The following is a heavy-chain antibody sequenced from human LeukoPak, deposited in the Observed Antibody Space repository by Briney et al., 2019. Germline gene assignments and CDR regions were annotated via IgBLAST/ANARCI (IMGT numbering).Heavy chain of an antibody. J-gene: IGHJ3*01. CDR1: GFIFSTYG. V-gene: IGHV3-30*18. Sequence: GGSLRLSCATSGFIFSTYGMHWVRQAPGKGLEWVAVVLFDGSKKYYEDSVKGRFTISRDNSKNALYLQMSSLRPEDTAMFYCTKSWTPNGDYHAFDFWGQGTMVTVSS. D-gene: IGHD4-17*01. CDR3: TKSWTPNGDYHAFDF. CDR2: VLFDGSKK.